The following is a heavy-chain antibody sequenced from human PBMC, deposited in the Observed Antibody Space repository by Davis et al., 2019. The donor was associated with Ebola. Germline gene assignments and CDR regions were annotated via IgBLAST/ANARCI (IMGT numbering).Heavy chain of an antibody. D-gene: IGHD6-6*01. CDR1: GFTSGDYA. V-gene: IGHV3-49*03. Sequence: PGGSLRLSCTASGFTSGDYAMSWFRQAPGKGLEWVGFIRSKAYGGTTEYAASVKGRFTISRDDSKSIAYLQMNSLKTEDTAVYYCTRALKWGAARPEPFDYWGQGTLVTVSS. CDR2: IRSKAYGGTT. CDR3: TRALKWGAARPEPFDY. J-gene: IGHJ4*02.